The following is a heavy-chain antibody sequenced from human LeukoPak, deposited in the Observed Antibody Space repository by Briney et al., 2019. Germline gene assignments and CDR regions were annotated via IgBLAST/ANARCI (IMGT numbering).Heavy chain of an antibody. V-gene: IGHV3-7*05. Sequence: GGSLRLSCEASGFSFSSYWMSWVRQAPGKGLEWVANINEGGSGEYYVDSVKGRFTISRDNAKNSLCLQMNSLRGEDRAVYYCVRVGKNGWQNDYWGQGTLVTVSS. CDR3: VRVGKNGWQNDY. J-gene: IGHJ4*02. CDR2: INEGGSGE. CDR1: GFSFSSYW. D-gene: IGHD6-19*01.